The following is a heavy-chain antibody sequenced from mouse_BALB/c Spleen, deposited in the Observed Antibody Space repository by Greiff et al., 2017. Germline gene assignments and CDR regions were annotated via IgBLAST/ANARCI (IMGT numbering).Heavy chain of an antibody. V-gene: IGHV2-9*02. Sequence: QVQLKESGPGLVAPSQSLSITCTVSGFSLTSYGVHWVRQPPGKGLEWLGVIWAGGSTNYNSALMSRLSISKDNSKSQVFLKMNSLQTDDTAMYYCARDPNSMIKRVSFDYGGQGTTLTVSS. D-gene: IGHD2-4*01. CDR2: IWAGGST. CDR3: ARDPNSMIKRVSFDY. J-gene: IGHJ2*01. CDR1: GFSLTSYG.